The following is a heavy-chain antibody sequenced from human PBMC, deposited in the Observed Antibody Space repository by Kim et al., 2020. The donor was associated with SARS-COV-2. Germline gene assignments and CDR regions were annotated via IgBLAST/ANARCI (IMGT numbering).Heavy chain of an antibody. CDR3: TTRGSKGSGRYGMDV. V-gene: IGHV3-15*01. D-gene: IGHD3-10*01. J-gene: IGHJ6*02. Sequence: APVKGRFTISRDDSKNTLYLQMNSLKTEDTAVYYCTTRGSKGSGRYGMDVWGQGTTVTVSS.